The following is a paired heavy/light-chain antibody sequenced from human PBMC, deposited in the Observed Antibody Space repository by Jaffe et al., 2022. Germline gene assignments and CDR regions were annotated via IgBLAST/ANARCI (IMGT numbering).Heavy chain of an antibody. CDR1: GYIFTGYY. V-gene: IGHV1-2*06. J-gene: IGHJ3*02. Sequence: QVQLVQSGAEVKKPGASVKVSCKTSGYIFTGYYIHWVRQAPGQGLEWMGRINPNSGGTNYAQRFQGRITLTRDTSVSIAYMELNRLRSDDTAVYYCVRVRKFYGDYGGFDIWGQGTMVTVSS. CDR3: VRVRKFYGDYGGFDI. D-gene: IGHD4-17*01. CDR2: INPNSGGT.
Light chain of an antibody. CDR2: ATS. V-gene: IGKV1-39*01. Sequence: DIQMTQSPSSLSASVGDRVTITCRASQTIGSSLNWYQQKPGKAPKLLIYATSSLQTGVPSRFSGSGSGTDFSLTIISLQPEDFATYYCQQSYSPLWTFGQGTKVEIK. CDR3: QQSYSPLWT. CDR1: QTIGSS. J-gene: IGKJ1*01.